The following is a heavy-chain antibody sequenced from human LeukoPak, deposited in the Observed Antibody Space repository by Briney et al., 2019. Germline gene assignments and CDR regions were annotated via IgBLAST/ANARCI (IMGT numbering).Heavy chain of an antibody. Sequence: ASVKVSCKASGYTFTGYYMHWVRQAPGQGLEWMGYIYPNSGAIKYAQKFQGRVTMTRDTSISTAYMELSGLGSDDTAVYYCGTLLSNGPFDYWGQGSLVTVSS. CDR2: IYPNSGAI. CDR1: GYTFTGYY. CDR3: GTLLSNGPFDY. V-gene: IGHV1-2*02. J-gene: IGHJ4*02.